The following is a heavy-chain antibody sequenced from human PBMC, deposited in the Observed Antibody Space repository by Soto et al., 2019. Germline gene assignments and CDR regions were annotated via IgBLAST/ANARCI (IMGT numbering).Heavy chain of an antibody. CDR1: GYSFSNYG. J-gene: IGHJ6*02. CDR3: AKDMTRFLASPHYFRGLDV. CDR2: ISYDGITK. Sequence: QAQLVESGGGVVQPGRSLRLSCEASGYSFSNYGMHWVRQAPGKGLEWVAAISYDGITKYYSDSLKGRVTISKDNSKNTLYLEMNSIRPEDADVYYCAKDMTRFLASPHYFRGLDVWGQGTTVTVSS. V-gene: IGHV3-30*18. D-gene: IGHD3-3*01.